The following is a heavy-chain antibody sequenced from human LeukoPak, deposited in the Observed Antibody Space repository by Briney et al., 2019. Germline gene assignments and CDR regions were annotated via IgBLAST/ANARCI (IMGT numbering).Heavy chain of an antibody. Sequence: SETLSLTCSVSGGFNTHYYWSWIRQPPGKGLEWIGESSDSGGTKFNPSLKSRVTISADTSKNQFSLKLSSVTAADTAVYHCAKNGQSGFSFDPWGQGTLVTVSS. CDR2: SSDSGGT. J-gene: IGHJ5*02. D-gene: IGHD1-26*01. CDR3: AKNGQSGFSFDP. V-gene: IGHV4-34*01. CDR1: GGFNTHYY.